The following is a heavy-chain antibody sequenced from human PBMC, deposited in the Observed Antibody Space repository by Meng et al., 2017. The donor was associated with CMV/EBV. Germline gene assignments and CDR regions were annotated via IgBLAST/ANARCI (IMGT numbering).Heavy chain of an antibody. J-gene: IGHJ4*02. Sequence: GESLKISCAASGFTFSGCAMHWVRQASGKGLEWVGRIRSKANSYATAYAASVKGRFTISRDDSKNTAYLQMNSLKTEDTAVYYCRAEAAAGTDIDYWGQGTLVTVSS. CDR2: IRSKANSYAT. CDR3: RAEAAAGTDIDY. CDR1: GFTFSGCA. V-gene: IGHV3-73*01. D-gene: IGHD6-13*01.